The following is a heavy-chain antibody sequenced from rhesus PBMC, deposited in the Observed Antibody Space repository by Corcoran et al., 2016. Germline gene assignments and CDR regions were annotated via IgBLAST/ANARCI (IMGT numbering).Heavy chain of an antibody. CDR3: AKGYNYGYRFDV. CDR2: ISGSSGSP. Sequence: QVQLQESGPGLMNPSETLSLTCAVSGVSTRTSNWWSWIRQSPEKGLEWIGYISGSSGSPYYNPSLNSRVTISTDTSENRFSLNLNSVTAADTAVYYCAKGYNYGYRFDVWGPGVLVTVSS. D-gene: IGHD5-36*01. CDR1: GVSTRTSNW. J-gene: IGHJ5-1*01. V-gene: IGHV4-65*01.